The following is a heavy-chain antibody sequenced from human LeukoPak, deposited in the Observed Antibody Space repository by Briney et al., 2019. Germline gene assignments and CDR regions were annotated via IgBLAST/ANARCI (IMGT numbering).Heavy chain of an antibody. CDR1: GFTFSSYA. CDR2: ISYDGSNK. J-gene: IGHJ4*02. V-gene: IGHV3-30-3*01. Sequence: PGRSLRLSCAASGFTFSSYAMHWVRQAPGKGLEWVAVISYDGSNKYYADSVKGRFTISRDNSKNTLYLQMNSLRAEDTAVYYCARGLYYGDYGEVPFDFWGQGTLVTVSS. D-gene: IGHD4-17*01. CDR3: ARGLYYGDYGEVPFDF.